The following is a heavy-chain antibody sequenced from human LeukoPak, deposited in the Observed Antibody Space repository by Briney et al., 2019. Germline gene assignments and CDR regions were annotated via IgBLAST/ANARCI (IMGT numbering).Heavy chain of an antibody. D-gene: IGHD5-24*01. Sequence: ASVKVSCKAFGYTFTSYGISWVRQAPGQGLEWMGIINPSGGSTNYAQKFQGRVTMTRDTSTSTVYMELSSLRSEDTAVYYCARYQSLEMATGGRYFVYWGQGTLVTVSS. J-gene: IGHJ4*02. CDR3: ARYQSLEMATGGRYFVY. V-gene: IGHV1-46*01. CDR1: GYTFTSYG. CDR2: INPSGGST.